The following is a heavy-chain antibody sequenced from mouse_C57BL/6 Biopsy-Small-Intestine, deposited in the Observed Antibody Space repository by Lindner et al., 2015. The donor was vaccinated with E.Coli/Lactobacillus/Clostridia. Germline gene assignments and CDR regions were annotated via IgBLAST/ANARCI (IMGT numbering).Heavy chain of an antibody. Sequence: VQLQESGGDLVKPGGSLKLSCAASGFTFSSYGMSWVRQTPDKRLEWVATISSGGSYTYYPDSVKGRFTISRDNAKNTLYLQMSSLKSEDTAMYYCTRGGSFDGYYLFTYWGQGTLVTVSA. CDR3: TRGGSFDGYYLFTY. CDR1: GFTFSSYG. V-gene: IGHV5-6*01. D-gene: IGHD2-3*01. CDR2: ISSGGSYT. J-gene: IGHJ3*01.